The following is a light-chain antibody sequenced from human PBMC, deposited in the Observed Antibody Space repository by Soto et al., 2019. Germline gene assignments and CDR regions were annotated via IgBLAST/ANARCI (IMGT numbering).Light chain of an antibody. CDR2: DAS. CDR1: QSVRSY. CDR3: QQRSNWPPWT. V-gene: IGKV3-11*01. Sequence: EIVLTQSPATLSLSPGERATLSCRASQSVRSYLAWYQQKPGQAPRLLIYDASNRATGIPARFSGSGSATDFPLTISSLEPEDFAVYYCQQRSNWPPWTFGEGTKVEI. J-gene: IGKJ1*01.